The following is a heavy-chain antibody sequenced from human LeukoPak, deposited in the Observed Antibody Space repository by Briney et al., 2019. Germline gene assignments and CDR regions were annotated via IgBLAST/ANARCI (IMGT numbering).Heavy chain of an antibody. CDR3: ESRLYSSSWYTYYYYYYGMDV. V-gene: IGHV3-23*01. Sequence: GGSLRLSCAASGFTFSSYAMSWVRQAPGKGLQWVSAISGSGGSTYYADSVKGRSTISRDNSKNTLYLQMNSLRAEDTAVYYCESRLYSSSWYTYYYYYYGMDVWGQGTTVTVSS. CDR2: ISGSGGST. CDR1: GFTFSSYA. D-gene: IGHD6-13*01. J-gene: IGHJ6*02.